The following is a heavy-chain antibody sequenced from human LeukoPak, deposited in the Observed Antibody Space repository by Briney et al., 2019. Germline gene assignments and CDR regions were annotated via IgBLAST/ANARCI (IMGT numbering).Heavy chain of an antibody. D-gene: IGHD2-21*02. V-gene: IGHV3-33*08. Sequence: LSLTCAVYGGSFSGYYWSWIRQPPGKGLEWVALIWYDGSNKYYGDPVKGRFTISRDNSKNTVYLQMNSLRAEDTGVYYCARDRLEAVTDDDYFDYWGQGTLVTVSS. CDR2: IWYDGSNK. J-gene: IGHJ4*02. CDR1: GGSFSGYY. CDR3: ARDRLEAVTDDDYFDY.